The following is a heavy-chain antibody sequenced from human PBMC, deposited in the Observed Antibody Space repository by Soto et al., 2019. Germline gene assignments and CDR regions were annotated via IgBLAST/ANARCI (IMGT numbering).Heavy chain of an antibody. CDR2: MSHSGGT. D-gene: IGHD1-1*01. V-gene: IGHV4-34*01. J-gene: IGHJ3*02. CDR3: ARVERGTATTVVDDFDI. Sequence: QVQLQQWGAGLLKPSETLSLTCAVFGGSVNSGNYYWSWIRQPPGKGLEWIGEMSHSGGTHFNPSLNSRVTISVDTSTNQFSLKMSSVTAADTALYYCARVERGTATTVVDDFDIWGPGTMVTVSS. CDR1: GGSVNSGNYY.